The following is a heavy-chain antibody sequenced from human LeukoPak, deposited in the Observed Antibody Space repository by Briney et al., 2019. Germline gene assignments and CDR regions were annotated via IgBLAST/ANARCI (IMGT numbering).Heavy chain of an antibody. CDR3: ARDLPTLYYYDGALGAWFDP. CDR1: GGSISSSSYY. Sequence: SETLSLTCTVSGGSISSSSYYWGWIRQPPGKGLEWIGSIYYSGSTYYNPSLKSRVTISVDTSKNQFSLKLSSVTAADTAVYYCARDLPTLYYYDGALGAWFDPWGQGTLVTVSS. D-gene: IGHD3-22*01. CDR2: IYYSGST. V-gene: IGHV4-39*07. J-gene: IGHJ5*02.